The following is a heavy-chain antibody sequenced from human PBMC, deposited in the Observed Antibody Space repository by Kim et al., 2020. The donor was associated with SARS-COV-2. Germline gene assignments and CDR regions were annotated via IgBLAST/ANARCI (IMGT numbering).Heavy chain of an antibody. CDR2: ISHSSGST. CDR3: AKDRSHTTGWIYFHGMDV. D-gene: IGHD6-19*01. CDR1: GFIFSNFA. V-gene: IGHV3-23*01. Sequence: GGSLRLSCAASGFIFSNFAMNWVRQAPGKGLEWVSSISHSSGSTYYADSVKGRFTISRDDSKNTLHLQMNSLRDEDTAVYYCAKDRSHTTGWIYFHGMDVWGQGTTVTVSS. J-gene: IGHJ6*02.